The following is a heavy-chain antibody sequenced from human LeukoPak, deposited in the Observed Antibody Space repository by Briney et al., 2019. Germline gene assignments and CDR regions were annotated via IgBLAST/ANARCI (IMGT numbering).Heavy chain of an antibody. V-gene: IGHV3-73*01. D-gene: IGHD3-16*01. CDR1: GFTFSGSA. CDR2: IRSKANSYAT. CDR3: TRPSYEYIWGSSNEDIDY. J-gene: IGHJ4*02. Sequence: GGSLRLSCAASGFTFSGSAMHWVRQASGKGLEWVGRIRSKANSYATAYAASVKGRFTISRDDSKNTAYLQMNSLKTEDTAVYYCTRPSYEYIWGSSNEDIDYWGQGTLVTVSS.